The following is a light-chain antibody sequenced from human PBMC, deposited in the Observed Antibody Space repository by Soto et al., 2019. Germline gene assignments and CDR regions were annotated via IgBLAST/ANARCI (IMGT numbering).Light chain of an antibody. Sequence: QSVPTQPPSASGAPGQRVTFSCSGSGSNIGSNTVNWYQQVPGAAPKLLIYFNDQRPSGVPDRFSGSKSGTSASLAISGLQPDDEADYSCSAWDDSLSGPVFGGGTKLTVL. CDR1: GSNIGSNT. CDR3: SAWDDSLSGPV. J-gene: IGLJ3*02. CDR2: FND. V-gene: IGLV1-44*01.